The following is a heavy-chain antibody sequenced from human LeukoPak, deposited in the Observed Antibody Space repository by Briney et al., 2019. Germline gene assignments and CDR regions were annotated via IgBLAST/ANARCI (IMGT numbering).Heavy chain of an antibody. CDR3: ARASQQWPEKSFDY. J-gene: IGHJ4*02. Sequence: SETLSLTCTVSGGSISSHYWSWIRQPPGKGLEWIGYIYYSGSTNYNPSLKSRVTISVDTSKNQFSLKLSSVTAADTAVYYCARASQQWPEKSFDYWGQGTLVTVSS. CDR1: GGSISSHY. D-gene: IGHD6-19*01. CDR2: IYYSGST. V-gene: IGHV4-59*11.